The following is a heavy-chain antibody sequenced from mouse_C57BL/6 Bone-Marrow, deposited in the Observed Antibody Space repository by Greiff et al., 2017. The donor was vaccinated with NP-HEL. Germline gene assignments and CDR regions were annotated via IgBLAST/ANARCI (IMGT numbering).Heavy chain of an antibody. D-gene: IGHD6-1*01. V-gene: IGHV5-17*01. CDR2: ISSGSSTI. Sequence: EVQGVESGGGLVKPGGSLKLSCAASGFTFSDYGMHWVRQAPEKGLAWVAYISSGSSTIYYADTVKGRFTISRDNAKNTLFLQMTSLRSEDTAMYYCARGRSHPVAYWGQGALVTVSA. CDR3: ARGRSHPVAY. J-gene: IGHJ3*01. CDR1: GFTFSDYG.